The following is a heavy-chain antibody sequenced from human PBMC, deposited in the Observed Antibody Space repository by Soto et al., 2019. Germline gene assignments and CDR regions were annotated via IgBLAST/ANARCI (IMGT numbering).Heavy chain of an antibody. CDR1: EFTFSSYD. V-gene: IGHV3-23*01. J-gene: IGHJ4*02. D-gene: IGHD3-22*01. Sequence: GSLSLSCAASEFTFSSYDMHWVRQDPGKGPEWVSSISAGGGRTYHADSVKGRLTISRDNPKNTLYLQMNSLRAEDTAVYYCAKGYYYDSSGYLDYWGQGTLVTVSS. CDR3: AKGYYYDSSGYLDY. CDR2: ISAGGGRT.